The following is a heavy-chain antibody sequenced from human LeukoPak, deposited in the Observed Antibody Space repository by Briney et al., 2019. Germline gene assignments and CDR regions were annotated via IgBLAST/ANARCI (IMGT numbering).Heavy chain of an antibody. D-gene: IGHD5-24*01. V-gene: IGHV1-2*02. J-gene: IGHJ4*02. Sequence: ASVKVSCKASGYVFTDYYIHWVRQAPGQGLEWMGWINPYSGGTNYAQKFRGRVTMTRDTSISTAYVDLSRLTSDDTAVYYCARDGQEMATIAYWGQGTLVTVSS. CDR2: INPYSGGT. CDR1: GYVFTDYY. CDR3: ARDGQEMATIAY.